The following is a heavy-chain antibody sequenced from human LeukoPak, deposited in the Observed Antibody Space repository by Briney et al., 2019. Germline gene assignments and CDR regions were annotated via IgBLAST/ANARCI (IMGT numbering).Heavy chain of an antibody. CDR1: GGSISSGSYY. J-gene: IGHJ4*02. CDR3: ARRPEQWLVKEGYFDY. V-gene: IGHV4-39*01. CDR2: IYYSGST. Sequence: SETLSLTCTVSGGSISSGSYYWGWIRQPPGKGLEWIGSIYYSGSTYYNPSLKSRVTISVDTSKNQFSLKLSSVTAADTAVYYCARRPEQWLVKEGYFDYWGQGTLVTVSS. D-gene: IGHD6-19*01.